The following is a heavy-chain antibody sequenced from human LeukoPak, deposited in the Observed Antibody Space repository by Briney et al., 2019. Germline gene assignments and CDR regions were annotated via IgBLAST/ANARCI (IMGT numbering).Heavy chain of an antibody. CDR3: ARDSGRLAAAGDY. Sequence: GGSLRLSCVVSGFTFNRCWMNWVRQAPGKGLVWVSRINSDGSSTNYADSVKGRFTISRDNAKNTLYLQMNSLRAEDTAVYYCARDSGRLAAAGDYWGQGTLVTVSS. CDR2: INSDGSST. D-gene: IGHD6-13*01. CDR1: GFTFNRCW. J-gene: IGHJ4*02. V-gene: IGHV3-74*01.